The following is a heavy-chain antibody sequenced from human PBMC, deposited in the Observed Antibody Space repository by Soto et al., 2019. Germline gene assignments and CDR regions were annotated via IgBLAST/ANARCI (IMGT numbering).Heavy chain of an antibody. V-gene: IGHV1-69*13. CDR3: ARDTTTGYYDSSGGKIDGFDY. D-gene: IGHD3-22*01. Sequence: SVKVSCKASGGTFSSYAISWVRQAPGQGLEWMGGIIPIFGTANYAQKFQGRVTITADESTSTAYMELSSLRSEDTAVYYCARDTTTGYYDSSGGKIDGFDYWGQGTLVTVSS. CDR2: IIPIFGTA. CDR1: GGTFSSYA. J-gene: IGHJ4*02.